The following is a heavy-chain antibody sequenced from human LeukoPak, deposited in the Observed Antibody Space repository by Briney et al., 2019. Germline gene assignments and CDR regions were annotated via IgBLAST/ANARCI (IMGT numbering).Heavy chain of an antibody. D-gene: IGHD2-15*01. Sequence: GGSLRLSCAASGFTFSSYWMNWVRQAPGKGLEWVSSVSSGSGYIYYADSVKGRFTISRDNAKDSLYLQINNLRAEDTAVYYCARVHCSGGSCYSLGSSDYWGQGTLVTVSS. CDR2: VSSGSGYI. V-gene: IGHV3-21*01. CDR3: ARVHCSGGSCYSLGSSDY. J-gene: IGHJ4*02. CDR1: GFTFSSYW.